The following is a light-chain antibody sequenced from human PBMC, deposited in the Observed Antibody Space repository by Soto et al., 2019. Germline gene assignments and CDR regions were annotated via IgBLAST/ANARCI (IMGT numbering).Light chain of an antibody. V-gene: IGLV1-47*01. CDR1: ASTIGRNY. J-gene: IGLJ1*01. Sequence: QSVVPQARTTVEPPGHRVTIYCSGSASTIGRNYVYWYQQLPGTAPKLLIYRNSQRPSGVPDRFSGSKSGTSASLAISGLRSEDEADYYCAAWDDNLSGLYVFGAGTKVTVL. CDR2: RNS. CDR3: AAWDDNLSGLYV.